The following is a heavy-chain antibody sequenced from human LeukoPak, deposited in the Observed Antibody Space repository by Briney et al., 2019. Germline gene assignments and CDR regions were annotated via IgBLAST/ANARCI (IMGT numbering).Heavy chain of an antibody. Sequence: SETLSLTCTVSGGSISSSSYYWGWIHQPPGKGLEWIGSIYYSGSTYYNPSLKSRVTISVDTSKNQFSLKLSSVTAADTAVYYCARASDFWSGYPPGYYYYMDVWGKGTTVTVSS. CDR2: IYYSGST. CDR1: GGSISSSSYY. CDR3: ARASDFWSGYPPGYYYYMDV. V-gene: IGHV4-39*07. J-gene: IGHJ6*03. D-gene: IGHD3-3*01.